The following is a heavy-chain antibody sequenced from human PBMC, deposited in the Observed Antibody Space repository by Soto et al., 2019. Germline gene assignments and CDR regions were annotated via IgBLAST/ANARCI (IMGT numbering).Heavy chain of an antibody. V-gene: IGHV3-23*01. J-gene: IGHJ4*02. D-gene: IGHD6-13*01. Sequence: GGSLRLSCAASGFTFSSYWMSWVRQAPGKGLEWVATISGSGGGTYYADSVKGRFTISRDNSKNTLYLQMNSLRAEDTAVYYCAKDQGSSWYEIDYWGQGTLVTVPQ. CDR1: GFTFSSYW. CDR2: ISGSGGGT. CDR3: AKDQGSSWYEIDY.